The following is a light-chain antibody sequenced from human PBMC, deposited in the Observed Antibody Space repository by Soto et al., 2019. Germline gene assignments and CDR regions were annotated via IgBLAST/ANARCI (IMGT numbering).Light chain of an antibody. CDR1: QNIATC. J-gene: IGKJ1*01. V-gene: IGKV1-39*01. CDR3: QQTYSTPWT. CDR2: ATS. Sequence: DIQMTQSPSSLSASVGDRVTVACRASQNIATCLSWYQQKTGRAPTSLIYATSTLHTGVLSRFSGSGSGTDFTLTITSLRPEDSSTYFCQQTYSTPWTFGQGTRVEIK.